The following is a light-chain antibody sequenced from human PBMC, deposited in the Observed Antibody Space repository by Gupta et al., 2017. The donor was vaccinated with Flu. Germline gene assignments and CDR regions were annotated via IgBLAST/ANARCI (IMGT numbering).Light chain of an antibody. V-gene: IGKV3-11*01. CDR1: KSVSTH. CDR2: DAS. Sequence: EIVLTQSPATLSLSPGERATLSCRASKSVSTHLNWYQQRPGQAPRLLIYDASNRAPGIPARFSGSGSVTDFTLTISSLEPEDFAVYYCQQRRDWPPEFSFGPGTKVD. CDR3: QQRRDWPPEFS. J-gene: IGKJ3*01.